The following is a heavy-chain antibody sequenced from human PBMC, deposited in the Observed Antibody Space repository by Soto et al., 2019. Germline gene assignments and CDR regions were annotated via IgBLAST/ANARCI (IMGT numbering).Heavy chain of an antibody. CDR1: SSGGYY. D-gene: IGHD1-26*01. Sequence: SSGGYYWSWVRQAPGKGLEWVGFIRKNGYGGTTEYAASVKGRFSISRDDAKSIAYLQMNSLKTEDTALYYCTRDIVGAKGFDYWGQGTLVTVSS. V-gene: IGHV3-49*04. CDR2: IRKNGYGGTT. J-gene: IGHJ4*02. CDR3: TRDIVGAKGFDY.